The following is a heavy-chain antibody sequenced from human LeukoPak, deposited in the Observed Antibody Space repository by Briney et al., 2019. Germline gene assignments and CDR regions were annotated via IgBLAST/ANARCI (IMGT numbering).Heavy chain of an antibody. CDR3: ARDLGRSKYSSGGFDY. CDR1: GGSIRSSDYF. Sequence: PSETLSLTCTVSGGSIRSSDYFCGWIRQPPGQGLEWIGSIYYNGNTYDNPSLKSRVTVSVSTSKNQFTLNLKSVTAADTAVYYCARDLGRSKYSSGGFDYWGQGTLVTVSS. J-gene: IGHJ4*02. CDR2: IYYNGNT. D-gene: IGHD6-19*01. V-gene: IGHV4-39*06.